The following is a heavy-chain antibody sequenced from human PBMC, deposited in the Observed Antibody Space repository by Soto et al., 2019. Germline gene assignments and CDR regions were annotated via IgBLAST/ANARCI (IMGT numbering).Heavy chain of an antibody. Sequence: SETLSLTCTVSGGSITGTTYYWGWIRQPPGKGLEWIGSIYYSGSTYYSPSLKSRVTLSVDTSKNHVSLRLSSVTAADTAVYYCARHQGVTGGPFDYWGQGPLVTVSS. CDR1: GGSITGTTYY. V-gene: IGHV4-39*01. CDR3: ARHQGVTGGPFDY. D-gene: IGHD2-21*02. J-gene: IGHJ4*02. CDR2: IYYSGST.